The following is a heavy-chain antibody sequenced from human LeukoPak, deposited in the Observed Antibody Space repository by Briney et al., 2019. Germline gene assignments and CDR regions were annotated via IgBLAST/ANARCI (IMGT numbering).Heavy chain of an antibody. V-gene: IGHV4-59*01. CDR1: GGSISSYY. D-gene: IGHD5-18*01. J-gene: IGHJ4*02. Sequence: SETLSPTCTVSGGSISSYYWSWLRQPPGKGLEWIGHIYYSGSTNYNPSLKSRVTISIDTSKNQFSLMLSSVTAADTAVYYCARGAAGYSYGWGQGTLVTVSS. CDR2: IYYSGST. CDR3: ARGAAGYSYG.